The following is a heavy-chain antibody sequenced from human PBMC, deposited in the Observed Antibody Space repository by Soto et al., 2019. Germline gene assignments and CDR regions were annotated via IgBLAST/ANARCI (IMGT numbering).Heavy chain of an antibody. CDR2: INPDNGST. D-gene: IGHD6-19*01. CDR3: ARGLGVGSGLRLQH. CDR1: GDTFTTYY. Sequence: QVQLVQSGAEVKKPGTSVKISCKPSGDTFTTYYLQWVRQAPGRGLEWMGIINPDNGSTNYAQKWRGGVTMTRETSTSTVYMDLTSLRSEDTAVYFCARGLGVGSGLRLQHWGQGTLVTVSS. J-gene: IGHJ1*01. V-gene: IGHV1-46*04.